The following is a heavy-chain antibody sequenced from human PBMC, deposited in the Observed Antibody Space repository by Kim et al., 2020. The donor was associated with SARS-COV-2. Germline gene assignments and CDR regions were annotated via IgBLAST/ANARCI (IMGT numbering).Heavy chain of an antibody. CDR1: GGSISRSTTYF. V-gene: IGHV4-39*01. CDR2: IYYSGIT. J-gene: IGHJ3*02. D-gene: IGHD5-12*01. CDR3: ARQSTGTWLQLDAFDI. Sequence: SETLSLTCSVSGGSISRSTTYFWGWIRQPPGRGLEWIGTIYYSGITYYNPSLKSRVTISVDTSKNQFSLKLRSVTAADTALYYCARQSTGTWLQLDAFDIWGRGTMLPVSS.